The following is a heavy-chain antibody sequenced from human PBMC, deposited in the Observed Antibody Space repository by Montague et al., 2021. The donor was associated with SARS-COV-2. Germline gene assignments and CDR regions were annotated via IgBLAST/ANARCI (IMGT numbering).Heavy chain of an antibody. CDR2: IYYSGST. J-gene: IGHJ4*02. CDR1: GGSISSGGYY. Sequence: TLSLTCTVSGGSISSGGYYWSWIRQPPGKGLEWIGYIYYSGSTHYNPSLKSRVTISVDTSKNQFSLKLSSVTAADTAVYYCARDVGWYSSSWFDYWGQGTRGTGSS. D-gene: IGHD6-13*01. CDR3: ARDVGWYSSSWFDY. V-gene: IGHV4-31*03.